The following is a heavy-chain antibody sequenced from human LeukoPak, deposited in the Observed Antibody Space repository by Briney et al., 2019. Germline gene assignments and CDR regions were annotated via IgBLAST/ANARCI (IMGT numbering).Heavy chain of an antibody. CDR2: INSDGSST. D-gene: IGHD5-18*01. Sequence: GGSLRLSCAASGFTFSSYWMHWVRQAPGKGLVWVSRINSDGSSTSYADSVKGRFTISRDNAKNTLYLQMNSLRAEDTAVYYCASGPSLAMAPWYDYGMDLGGQGTTVTVSS. CDR3: ASGPSLAMAPWYDYGMDL. CDR1: GFTFSSYW. V-gene: IGHV3-74*01. J-gene: IGHJ6*02.